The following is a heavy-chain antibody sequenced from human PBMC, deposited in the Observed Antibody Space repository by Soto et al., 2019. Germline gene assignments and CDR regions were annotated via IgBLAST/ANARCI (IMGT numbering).Heavy chain of an antibody. CDR3: AKDCPGSNVVCYGFDY. Sequence: SETLSLTCTVSGGSISRSSYYWGWIRQPRAKGLEWIGSIYYSGSTYYNPSLKSRVTISRDNSKNTLYLQMDSLSAEDTAIFYCAKDCPGSNVVCYGFDYWGQGTLVTVSS. J-gene: IGHJ4*02. V-gene: IGHV4-39*07. D-gene: IGHD2-8*01. CDR1: GGSISRSSYY. CDR2: IYYSGST.